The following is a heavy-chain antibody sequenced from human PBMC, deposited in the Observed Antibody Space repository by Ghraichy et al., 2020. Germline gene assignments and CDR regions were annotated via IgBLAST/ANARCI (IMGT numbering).Heavy chain of an antibody. CDR1: GFTFSSYW. J-gene: IGHJ4*02. CDR3: AGGGLVIKYYFDY. V-gene: IGHV3-7*01. CDR2: IKQDGSEK. Sequence: GESLNISCAASGFTFSSYWMSWVRQVPGKGLEWVANIKQDGSEKYYVDSVKGRFTISRDNAKNSLYLQMNSLRAEDTAVYYCAGGGLVIKYYFDYWGQGTLVTVSS. D-gene: IGHD3/OR15-3a*01.